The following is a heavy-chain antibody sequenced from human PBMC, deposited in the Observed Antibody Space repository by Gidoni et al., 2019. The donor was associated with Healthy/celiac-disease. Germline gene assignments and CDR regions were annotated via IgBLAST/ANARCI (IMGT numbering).Heavy chain of an antibody. Sequence: QITLKESGPTLVKPTQTLTLTCTFSGFSLSTSGVGVGWIRQPPGKALEWLALIYWNDDKRYSPSLKSRLTITKDTSKNQVVLTMTNMDPVDTATYYCAHSRVAYSSGWYRSWFDPWGQGTLVTVSS. CDR1: GFSLSTSGVG. CDR2: IYWNDDK. D-gene: IGHD6-19*01. V-gene: IGHV2-5*01. J-gene: IGHJ5*02. CDR3: AHSRVAYSSGWYRSWFDP.